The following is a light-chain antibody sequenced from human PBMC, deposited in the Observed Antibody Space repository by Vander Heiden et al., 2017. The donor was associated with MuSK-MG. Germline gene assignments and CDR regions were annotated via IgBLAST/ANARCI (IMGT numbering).Light chain of an antibody. CDR3: QQVYSSPVT. CDR1: QGISSA. J-gene: IGKJ1*01. CDR2: DAS. V-gene: IGKV1-13*02. Sequence: AIQLTQSPSSLSASVGDRVTITCRASQGISSALAWYQQKPGKAPKLLIYDASSLESGVPSRFSGSGSGTDFTLTISSLQPEDFATYYCQQVYSSPVTFGQETKVEIK.